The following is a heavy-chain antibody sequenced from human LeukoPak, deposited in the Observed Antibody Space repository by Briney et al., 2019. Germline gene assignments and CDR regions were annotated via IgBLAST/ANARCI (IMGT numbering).Heavy chain of an antibody. J-gene: IGHJ4*02. CDR3: AKDLTLATVPDLTSAAGTVFDY. Sequence: GGSLRLSCAASGFTFSSYAMSWVRQAPGKGLEWVSAISGSGGSTYYADSVKGRFTISRDNSKNTLYLQMNSLRAEDTAVYYCAKDLTLATVPDLTSAAGTVFDYWGQGTLITVSS. D-gene: IGHD6-13*01. V-gene: IGHV3-23*01. CDR2: ISGSGGST. CDR1: GFTFSSYA.